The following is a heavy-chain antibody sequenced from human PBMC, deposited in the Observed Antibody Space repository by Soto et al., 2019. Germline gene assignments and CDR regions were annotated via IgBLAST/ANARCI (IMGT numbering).Heavy chain of an antibody. Sequence: QVQLQESGPGLVRLSETLSLTCIVSGASISSYYWSWIRQPPGKGLEWIGYIYDSGRTEYNPSLKSRVTISTDTSKNQFSLKLNSVTAADTAVYYCAREGLRKGRVFDIWGQGTMVTVSS. CDR1: GASISSYY. V-gene: IGHV4-59*01. D-gene: IGHD3-16*01. J-gene: IGHJ3*02. CDR2: IYDSGRT. CDR3: AREGLRKGRVFDI.